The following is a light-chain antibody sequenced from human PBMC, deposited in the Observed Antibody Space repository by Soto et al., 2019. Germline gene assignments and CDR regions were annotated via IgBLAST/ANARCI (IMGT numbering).Light chain of an antibody. CDR2: HAS. Sequence: EIRMTQSASSLSASVGDGVSMTCRASQSISSGLAWYQQTTGKAPKLLIYHASGLESGVPSRFSGTGYGTEFTLTISSLQPEDFATYYCQQYSSSFGQGTKVDIK. CDR1: QSISSG. V-gene: IGKV1-5*01. J-gene: IGKJ2*01. CDR3: QQYSSS.